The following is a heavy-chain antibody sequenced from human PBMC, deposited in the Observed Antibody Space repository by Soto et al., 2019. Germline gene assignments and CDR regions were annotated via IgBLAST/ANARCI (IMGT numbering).Heavy chain of an antibody. Sequence: QVQLVESGGGVVQPGRSLRLSCAASGFTFSNFPMHWVRQAPGKGLEWVAVISYGGINNYYAESVKGRFTISRDDSKNTVYLQMNGLRPEDTAVYFCAMTTVVSGTPDFDYWGQGTLVTVSS. CDR2: ISYGGINN. J-gene: IGHJ4*02. D-gene: IGHD4-4*01. CDR1: GFTFSNFP. CDR3: AMTTVVSGTPDFDY. V-gene: IGHV3-30-3*01.